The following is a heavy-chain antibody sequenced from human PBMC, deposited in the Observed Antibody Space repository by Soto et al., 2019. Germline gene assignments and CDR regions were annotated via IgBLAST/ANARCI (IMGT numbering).Heavy chain of an antibody. CDR1: GFTVSSNF. CDR2: ISFDGSNK. Sequence: SLLLSCAASGFTVSSNFMSWVRRAPGKGLEWVAVISFDGSNKYFADSVRGRLTISRDNSKNTLYLQMNSLRVEDTAVYYCAKDRQPDGIWTFDYWGQGILVTVSS. D-gene: IGHD3-9*01. CDR3: AKDRQPDGIWTFDY. V-gene: IGHV3-30*18. J-gene: IGHJ4*02.